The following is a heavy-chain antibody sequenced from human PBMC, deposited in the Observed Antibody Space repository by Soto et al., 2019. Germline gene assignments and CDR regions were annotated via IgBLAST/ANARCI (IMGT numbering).Heavy chain of an antibody. CDR2: IYHSGST. Sequence: QVQLQESGPGLVKPSGTLSLTCAVSGGSISSSNWWSWVRQPPGKGLEWIGEIYHSGSTNYNPSLRSRVTISVDKSKAQFSLNLSAVTAADTAVYFCARDQVWFCDFNTCGMDVWGQGTTVTVSS. V-gene: IGHV4-4*02. D-gene: IGHD3-10*01. CDR1: GGSISSSNW. CDR3: ARDQVWFCDFNTCGMDV. J-gene: IGHJ6*02.